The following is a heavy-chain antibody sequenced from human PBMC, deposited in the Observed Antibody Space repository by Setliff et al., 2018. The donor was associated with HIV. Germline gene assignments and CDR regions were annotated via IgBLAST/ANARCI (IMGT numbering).Heavy chain of an antibody. V-gene: IGHV1-2*04. CDR1: GFSFNAFY. J-gene: IGHJ6*02. Sequence: EASVKVSCKASGFSFNAFYMHWVRQAPGQGLEYMGWINPNSGGTNYAQKFQGWVTMTSDSSISTAYMELSRLKSDDTAVYYCARVEGYCDGVSCYSDYYGMDVWGQGTTVTVSS. CDR3: ARVEGYCDGVSCYSDYYGMDV. CDR2: INPNSGGT. D-gene: IGHD2-15*01.